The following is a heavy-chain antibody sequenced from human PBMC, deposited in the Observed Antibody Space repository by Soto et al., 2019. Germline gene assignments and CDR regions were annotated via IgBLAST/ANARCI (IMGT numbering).Heavy chain of an antibody. V-gene: IGHV4-34*01. D-gene: IGHD2-2*01. CDR1: GGSFSGYY. Sequence: SETLSLTCAVYGGSFSGYYWSWIRQPPGKGLEWIGEINHSGSTNYNPSIKSRVTISVDTSKNQFSLKLSSVTAADTAVYYCARVEDCSSTSCYEGSYYYYYMDVWGKGTTVTVSS. CDR3: ARVEDCSSTSCYEGSYYYYYMDV. J-gene: IGHJ6*03. CDR2: INHSGST.